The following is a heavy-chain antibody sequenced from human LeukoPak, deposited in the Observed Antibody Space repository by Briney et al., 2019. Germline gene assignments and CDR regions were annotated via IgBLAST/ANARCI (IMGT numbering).Heavy chain of an antibody. Sequence: PSETLSLTCTVSGGSISSGSYYWSWIRQPAGKGLEWIGRIYTSGSTNYNPSLKSRVTISVDTSKNQFSLKLSSVTAADTAVYYCVGGYSYAADYWGQGTLVTVSS. CDR3: VGGYSYAADY. D-gene: IGHD5-18*01. CDR1: GGSISSGSYY. J-gene: IGHJ4*02. CDR2: IYTSGST. V-gene: IGHV4-61*02.